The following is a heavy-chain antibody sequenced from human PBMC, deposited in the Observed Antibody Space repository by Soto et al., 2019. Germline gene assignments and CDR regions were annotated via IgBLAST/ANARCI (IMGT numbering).Heavy chain of an antibody. CDR3: ARDKPFSAGC. J-gene: IGHJ4*02. V-gene: IGHV1-46*01. CDR2: INAIGGGT. D-gene: IGHD3-3*02. CDR1: GYTFLDFY. Sequence: QVQLVQSGTEVKKPGASVKISCKTSGYTFLDFYIHWVRQAPGQGLEWMGLINAIGGGTTYAQQFQGRPTMTRDTSTSTVYMELISLRSEDTAMYYCARDKPFSAGCWGQGTLVT.